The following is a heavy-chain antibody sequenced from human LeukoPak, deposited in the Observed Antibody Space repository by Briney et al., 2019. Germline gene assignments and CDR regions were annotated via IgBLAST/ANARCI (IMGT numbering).Heavy chain of an antibody. V-gene: IGHV3-20*04. D-gene: IGHD3-9*01. CDR1: GFTFDNYA. CDR2: IQWYGGSP. CDR3: ARTVDILTGYYVYHFDH. J-gene: IGHJ4*02. Sequence: GGSLRLSCAASGFTFDNYAMSWVRQAPGKGLEWVSGIQWYGGSPAYADSVKGRFTISRDNPKISLYLQMDSLRAEDTALYYCARTVDILTGYYVYHFDHWGQGTLVTVSS.